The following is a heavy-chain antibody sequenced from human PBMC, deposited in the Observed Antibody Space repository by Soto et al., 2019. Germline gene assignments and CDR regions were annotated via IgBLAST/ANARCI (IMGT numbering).Heavy chain of an antibody. CDR2: IRSKGHNYAT. Sequence: GGSLRLSCAASGFAFSGSAMYWVRQASGKGPEWVGRIRSKGHNYATEYAASVKGRFTISRDDSKNTAYLQMNSLQTEDTAVYYCTRDLFSYDYSGILWFDHWGQGTLVTVSS. J-gene: IGHJ5*02. CDR3: TRDLFSYDYSGILWFDH. CDR1: GFAFSGSA. D-gene: IGHD3-16*01. V-gene: IGHV3-73*01.